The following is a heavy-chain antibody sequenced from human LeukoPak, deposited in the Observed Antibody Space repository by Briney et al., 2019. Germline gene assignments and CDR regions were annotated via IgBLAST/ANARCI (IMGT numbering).Heavy chain of an antibody. Sequence: PSQTLSLTCTVSGGSISSGSYYWSWIRQPAGKGLEWIGRIYTSGSTNYNPSLKSRVTISVDTSKNQFSLKLSSVTAADTAVYYCARERGTYYYGSGSYYPIDYWGQGTLVTVSS. D-gene: IGHD3-10*01. CDR1: GGSISSGSYY. CDR3: ARERGTYYYGSGSYYPIDY. J-gene: IGHJ4*02. V-gene: IGHV4-61*02. CDR2: IYTSGST.